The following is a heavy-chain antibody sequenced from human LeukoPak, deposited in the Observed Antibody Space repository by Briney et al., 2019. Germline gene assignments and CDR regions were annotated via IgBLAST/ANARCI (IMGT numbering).Heavy chain of an antibody. J-gene: IGHJ4*02. V-gene: IGHV3-30*04. CDR2: ISYDGSNK. CDR1: GFTFSSYA. CDR3: AKALRYFDWFYFDY. D-gene: IGHD3-9*01. Sequence: GSLRLSCAASGFTFSSYAMHWVRQAPGKGLEWVAAISYDGSNKYSADSVKGRFTISRDNSKDTLYLQMNSLRAEDTAVYYCAKALRYFDWFYFDYWGQGTLVTVSS.